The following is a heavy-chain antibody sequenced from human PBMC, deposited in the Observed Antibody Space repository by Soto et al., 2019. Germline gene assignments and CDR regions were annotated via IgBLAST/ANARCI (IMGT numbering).Heavy chain of an antibody. J-gene: IGHJ4*02. D-gene: IGHD6-13*01. Sequence: SETLSLTCSVSGGSISSNIYYWAWIRQPPGKGLEWIGSISYSGSTNYKPSLKGRVTISVDTSKNQFSLKVTSVTAADTAVYYCARGGSSSWYGFYFFDNWGPGTLVTVSS. V-gene: IGHV4-39*07. CDR3: ARGGSSSWYGFYFFDN. CDR1: GGSISSNIYY. CDR2: ISYSGST.